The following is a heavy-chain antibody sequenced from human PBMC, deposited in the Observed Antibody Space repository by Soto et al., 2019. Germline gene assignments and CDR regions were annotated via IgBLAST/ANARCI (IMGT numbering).Heavy chain of an antibody. D-gene: IGHD3-22*01. CDR3: AKDPHIVVVTNYFDY. J-gene: IGHJ4*02. CDR2: ISGSGGST. CDR1: GFTFSSYA. V-gene: IGHV3-23*01. Sequence: GGSLRLSCAASGFTFSSYAISWVRQAPGKGLEWVSAISGSGGSTYYADSVKGRFTISRDNSKNTLYLQMNSLRAEDTAVYYCAKDPHIVVVTNYFDYWGQGTLVTVSS.